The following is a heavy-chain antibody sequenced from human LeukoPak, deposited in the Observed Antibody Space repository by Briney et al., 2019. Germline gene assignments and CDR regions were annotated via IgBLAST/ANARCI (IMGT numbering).Heavy chain of an antibody. CDR2: IRYDGSNK. CDR1: GLTFSSYG. J-gene: IGHJ5*02. CDR3: ARDRALTMIVVVTRGWFDP. Sequence: GGSLRLSCAASGLTFSSYGMHWVRQAPGKGLEWVAFIRYDGSNKYYADSVKGRFTISRDNSKNTLYLQMNSLRAEDTAVYYCARDRALTMIVVVTRGWFDPWGQGTLVTVSS. D-gene: IGHD3-22*01. V-gene: IGHV3-30*02.